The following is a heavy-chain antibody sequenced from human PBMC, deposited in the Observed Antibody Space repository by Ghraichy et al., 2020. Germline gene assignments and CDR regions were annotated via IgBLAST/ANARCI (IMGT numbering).Heavy chain of an antibody. J-gene: IGHJ6*02. CDR2: IYTSGST. CDR3: ARDLSWFYDFWSGYYPDPYYYYGMDV. D-gene: IGHD3-3*01. CDR1: GGSISSYY. V-gene: IGHV4-4*07. Sequence: SETLSLTCTVSGGSISSYYWSWIRQPAGKGLEWIGRIYTSGSTNYNPSLKSRVTMSVDTSKNQFSLKLSSVTAADTAVYYCARDLSWFYDFWSGYYPDPYYYYGMDVWGQGTTVTVSS.